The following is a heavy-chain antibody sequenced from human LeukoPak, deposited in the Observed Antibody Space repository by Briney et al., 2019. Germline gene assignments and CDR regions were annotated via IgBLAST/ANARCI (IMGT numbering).Heavy chain of an antibody. D-gene: IGHD1-26*01. Sequence: SETLSLTCTVSGGSISSYYWSWIRQPAGKGLEWIGRIYTSGSTNYTPSLKSRVTMSVDTSKNQFSLKLSSVTAADTAVYYCARTSGATTHYYYYYMDVWGKGTTVTVSS. CDR3: ARTSGATTHYYYYYMDV. V-gene: IGHV4-4*07. J-gene: IGHJ6*03. CDR1: GGSISSYY. CDR2: IYTSGST.